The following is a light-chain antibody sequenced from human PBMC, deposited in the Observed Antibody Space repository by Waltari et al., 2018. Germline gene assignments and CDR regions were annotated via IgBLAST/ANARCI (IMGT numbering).Light chain of an antibody. CDR3: QQYYSTLRT. Sequence: DIVMTQSPDSLAVSLGERATIKCKSSQSVLYSSNNKNYLAWYQQKPGQPPKLLIYWASTRESGVPDRFSGSGSGTDFTLTISSLQAEDVAVYYCQQYYSTLRTFGQGTKVEIK. V-gene: IGKV4-1*01. CDR2: WAS. CDR1: QSVLYSSNNKNY. J-gene: IGKJ1*01.